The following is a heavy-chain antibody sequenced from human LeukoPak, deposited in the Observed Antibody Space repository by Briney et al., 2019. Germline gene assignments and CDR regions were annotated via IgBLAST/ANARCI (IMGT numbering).Heavy chain of an antibody. CDR1: GGSFSGYY. D-gene: IGHD2-2*01. J-gene: IGHJ5*02. CDR2: INHSGST. CDR3: ARGDLYIVVVPAAIWWFDP. V-gene: IGHV4-34*01. Sequence: SGTLSLTCAVYGGSFSGYYWSWIRQPPGKGLEWIGEINHSGSTNYNPSLKSRVTISVDTSKNQFSLNLSSVTAADTAVYYCARGDLYIVVVPAAIWWFDPWGQGTLVTVSS.